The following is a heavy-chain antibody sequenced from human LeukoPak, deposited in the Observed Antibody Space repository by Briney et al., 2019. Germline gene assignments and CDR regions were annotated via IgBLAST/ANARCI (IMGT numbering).Heavy chain of an antibody. CDR2: INSGGSST. CDR1: RFTFSTYG. Sequence: PGGSLRLSCAASRFTFSTYGMHWVRQAPGKGLVWVSTINSGGSSTNYADSVKGRFTISRDNAKNTLYLQMNSLRVEDTAVYYCVRDGWFDYWGQGTLVTVSS. D-gene: IGHD6-19*01. J-gene: IGHJ4*02. V-gene: IGHV3-74*01. CDR3: VRDGWFDY.